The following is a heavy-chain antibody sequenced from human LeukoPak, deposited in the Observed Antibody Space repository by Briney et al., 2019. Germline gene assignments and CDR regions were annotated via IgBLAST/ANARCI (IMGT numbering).Heavy chain of an antibody. D-gene: IGHD3-10*01. CDR1: GFTFSSYS. V-gene: IGHV3-23*01. CDR3: AKSYYYGSGSNYMTFDY. J-gene: IGHJ4*02. CDR2: ISGSGGRT. Sequence: TGGSLRLSCAASGFTFSSYSMNWVRQAPGKGLEWVSTISGSGGRTYYADSVKGRFTISRDNSKNTVYLQMDSLRAEDTAVYYCAKSYYYGSGSNYMTFDYWGQGTLVTVSS.